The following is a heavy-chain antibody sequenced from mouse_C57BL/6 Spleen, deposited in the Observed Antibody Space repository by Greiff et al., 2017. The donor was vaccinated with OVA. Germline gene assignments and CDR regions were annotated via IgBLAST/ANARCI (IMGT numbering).Heavy chain of an antibody. Sequence: EVKLMESGGGLVQPGGSLSLSCAASGFTFTDYYMSWVRQPPGKALEWLGFIRNKANGYTTEYSASVKGRFTISRDNSQSILYLQMNALRAEDSATYYCESGRYGSSHWYCGVGGTGPTLPVPT. CDR1: GFTFTDYY. CDR3: ESGRYGSSHWYCGV. D-gene: IGHD1-1*01. CDR2: IRNKANGYTT. V-gene: IGHV7-3*01. J-gene: IGHJ1*03.